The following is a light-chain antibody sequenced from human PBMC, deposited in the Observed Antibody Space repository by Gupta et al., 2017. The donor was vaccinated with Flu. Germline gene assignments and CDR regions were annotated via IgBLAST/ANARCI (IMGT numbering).Light chain of an antibody. CDR1: QSLLASNGYNY. Sequence: DVVVTQSPLSLPVTPGAPASISCRSSQSLLASNGYNYLDWYVQKPGQSPQLLIYLGSNRASGVPDRFSGSGSGTDFTLKSSRVEAEDVGVYYCMQAIQIPKTFGQGTKVEIK. J-gene: IGKJ1*01. CDR2: LGS. CDR3: MQAIQIPKT. V-gene: IGKV2-28*01.